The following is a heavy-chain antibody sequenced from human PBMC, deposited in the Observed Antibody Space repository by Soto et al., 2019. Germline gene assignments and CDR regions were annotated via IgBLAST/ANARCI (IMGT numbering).Heavy chain of an antibody. D-gene: IGHD2-15*01. CDR3: PRDTRREDGMDP. Sequence: PSETLSLTCTVSGGSVSSGSYYWSWIRQPPGKGLEWIGYIYYSGSTNYNPSLKSRVTISVDTSKNQFSLKLSSVTAADTAVYYCPRDTRREDGMDPWGQGTTVTVSS. CDR2: IYYSGST. CDR1: GGSVSSGSYY. J-gene: IGHJ6*02. V-gene: IGHV4-61*01.